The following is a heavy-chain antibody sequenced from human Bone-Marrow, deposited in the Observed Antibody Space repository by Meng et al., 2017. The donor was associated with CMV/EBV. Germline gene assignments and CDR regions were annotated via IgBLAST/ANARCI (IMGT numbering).Heavy chain of an antibody. CDR2: IYSGGSST. Sequence: GESLKISCAASGFTFSSYAMSWVRQAPGKGLEWVSVIYSGGSSTYYADSVKGRFTISRDNSKNTLYLQMHSLRAEDTAVYYCAKVPAARRLWYFDLWGRGTLVTVSS. CDR1: GFTFSSYA. D-gene: IGHD6-6*01. CDR3: AKVPAARRLWYFDL. V-gene: IGHV3-23*03. J-gene: IGHJ2*01.